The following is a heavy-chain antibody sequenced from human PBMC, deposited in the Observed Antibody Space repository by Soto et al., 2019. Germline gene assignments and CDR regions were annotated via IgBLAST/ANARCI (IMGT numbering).Heavy chain of an antibody. V-gene: IGHV1-2*02. CDR1: GYTFIGYY. Sequence: GPAVKVSCKASGYTFIGYYLHWVRQAPGQGLEWMGWINPNSGDTNYAEKFQGRVTMTRDTSISTAYMDLSRLRSDDTAVYYCASFYSFSRCEYYYYVMDVWGQGTTVTVSS. CDR3: ASFYSFSRCEYYYYVMDV. J-gene: IGHJ6*02. CDR2: INPNSGDT. D-gene: IGHD6-13*01.